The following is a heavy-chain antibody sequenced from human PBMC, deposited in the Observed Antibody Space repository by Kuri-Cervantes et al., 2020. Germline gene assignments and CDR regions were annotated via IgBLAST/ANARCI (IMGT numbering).Heavy chain of an antibody. D-gene: IGHD6-13*01. Sequence: ASVKVSCKASGYTFTSYGISWVRQAPGQGLEWMGWISAYNGNTNYAQKLQGRVTVTTDTSTGTAYMELRSLRSDDTAVYYCARHRRERYSSSWHGGDSNWFDPWGQGTLVTVSS. CDR3: ARHRRERYSSSWHGGDSNWFDP. J-gene: IGHJ5*02. CDR1: GYTFTSYG. V-gene: IGHV1-18*01. CDR2: ISAYNGNT.